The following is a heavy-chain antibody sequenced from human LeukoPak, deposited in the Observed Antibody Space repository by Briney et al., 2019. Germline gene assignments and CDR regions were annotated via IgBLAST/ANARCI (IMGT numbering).Heavy chain of an antibody. V-gene: IGHV3-23*01. D-gene: IGHD6-19*01. J-gene: IGHJ4*02. Sequence: GGSLRLSCAASGFTFSSYSMNWVRQAPGKGLEWVSGFSRGGSITNYADSVKGRFTISRDISKNTLYLQMNSLRAEDTAVYYCASRQDLGWHYDNWGQGTLVTVSS. CDR3: ASRQDLGWHYDN. CDR1: GFTFSSYS. CDR2: FSRGGSIT.